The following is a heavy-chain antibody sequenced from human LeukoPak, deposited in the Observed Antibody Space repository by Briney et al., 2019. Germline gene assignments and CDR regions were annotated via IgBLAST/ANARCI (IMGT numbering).Heavy chain of an antibody. CDR3: ARAYGGNSHYFEY. J-gene: IGHJ4*02. CDR1: GYSISSGYY. Sequence: SETLSLTCTVSGYSISSGYYWSWIRQPPGKGLEWIGEINHSGSTNYNPSLKSRVTISVDTSKNQFSLKLSSVTAADTAVYYCARAYGGNSHYFEYWGQGTLVTVSS. V-gene: IGHV4-38-2*02. CDR2: INHSGST. D-gene: IGHD4-23*01.